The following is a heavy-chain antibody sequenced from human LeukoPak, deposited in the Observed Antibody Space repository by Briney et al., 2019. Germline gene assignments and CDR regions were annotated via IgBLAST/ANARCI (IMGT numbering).Heavy chain of an antibody. Sequence: GGSLSLSCAASGFTFSSQNMNWARQAPGKGLEWVAYISTSGDSTKSACPVEGRFTISRDNAENSLYLLMNSLRVEDTAVYYCVKNGWLDYWGQG. CDR1: GFTFSSQN. V-gene: IGHV3-21*06. J-gene: IGHJ4*02. CDR3: VKNGWLDY. CDR2: ISTSGDST. D-gene: IGHD5-12*01.